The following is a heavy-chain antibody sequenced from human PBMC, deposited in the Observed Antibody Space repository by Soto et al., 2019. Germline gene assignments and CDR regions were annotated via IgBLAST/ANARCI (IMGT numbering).Heavy chain of an antibody. CDR3: VFFIRLGDRHGQFAFPAQGSPDL. V-gene: IGHV4-31*03. CDR1: GGSISSGGYY. CDR2: IYYSGST. Sequence: TLSLTCTVSGGSISSGGYYWSWIRQHPGKGLEWIGYIYYSGSTYYNPSLKSRVTISVDTSKNQFSLKLSSVTAADTAVYYCVFFIRLGDRHGQFAFPAQGSPDL. J-gene: IGHJ2*01. D-gene: IGHD5-18*01.